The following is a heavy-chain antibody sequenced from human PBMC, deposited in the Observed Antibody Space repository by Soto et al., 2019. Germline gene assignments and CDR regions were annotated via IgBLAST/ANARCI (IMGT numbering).Heavy chain of an antibody. CDR1: GYTFTSYY. D-gene: IGHD4-17*01. Sequence: ASVKVSCKASGYTFTSYYMHWVRQAPGQGLEWMGIINPSGGSTSYAQKFQGRVTMTRDTSTSTVYMELSSLRSEDTAVYYCALVLGGREGDYDVFDIWGQGTMVPVS. CDR3: ALVLGGREGDYDVFDI. CDR2: INPSGGST. J-gene: IGHJ3*02. V-gene: IGHV1-46*01.